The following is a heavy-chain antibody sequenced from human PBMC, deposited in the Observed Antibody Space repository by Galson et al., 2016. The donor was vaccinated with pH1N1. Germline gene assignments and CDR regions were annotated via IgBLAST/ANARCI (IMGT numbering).Heavy chain of an antibody. J-gene: IGHJ4*02. V-gene: IGHV3-64*01. CDR1: GFTFRTYA. CDR3: AREDYYDSSGFGY. Sequence: AASGFTFRTYAMHWVRQAPGKGLEYVSGINNIGSSTYYASSFKGRFTISKDNSKNTLYLQMGSLRAEDMAVYYCAREDYYDSSGFGYWGQGTLVTVSS. D-gene: IGHD3-22*01. CDR2: INNIGSST.